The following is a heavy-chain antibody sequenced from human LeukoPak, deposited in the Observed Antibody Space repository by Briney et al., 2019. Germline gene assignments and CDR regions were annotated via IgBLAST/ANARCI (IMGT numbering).Heavy chain of an antibody. Sequence: GGSLRLSCAASGFTFSSYGMHWVRQAPGKGLEWVAFIRYDGSNKYYADSVKGRFTISRDNSKNTLYLQMNSLRAEDTAVYYCAKDNYYGSGSYYQGDAEYFQHWGQGTLATVSS. CDR2: IRYDGSNK. CDR1: GFTFSSYG. D-gene: IGHD3-10*01. J-gene: IGHJ1*01. CDR3: AKDNYYGSGSYYQGDAEYFQH. V-gene: IGHV3-30*02.